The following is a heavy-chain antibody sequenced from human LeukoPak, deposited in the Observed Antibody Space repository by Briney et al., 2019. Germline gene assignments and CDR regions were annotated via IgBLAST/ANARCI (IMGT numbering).Heavy chain of an antibody. J-gene: IGHJ4*02. Sequence: PGGSLRLSCAASGFTFSDYYMSWIRQAPGKGLEWVSYISSSGSTIYYADSVKGRFTISRDNAENSLYLQMNSLRAEDTAVYYCARGREHYDFWSGYYVKPFDYWGQGTLVTVSS. D-gene: IGHD3-3*01. CDR3: ARGREHYDFWSGYYVKPFDY. CDR1: GFTFSDYY. V-gene: IGHV3-11*04. CDR2: ISSSGSTI.